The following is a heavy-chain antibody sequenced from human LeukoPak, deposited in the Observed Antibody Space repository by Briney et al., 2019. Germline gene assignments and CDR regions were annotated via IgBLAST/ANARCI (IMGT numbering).Heavy chain of an antibody. CDR2: ISSGSDYI. CDR1: GFTFSSYS. D-gene: IGHD2-15*01. V-gene: IGHV3-21*01. Sequence: GGSLRLSCAASGFTFSSYSMDWVRQAPGKGLEWVSLISSGSDYIYYADPVKGRFTISRDNATNSLYLQMNSLRAEDTAVYYCARQYCSGGSCYLTTDYWGQGTLVTVSS. CDR3: ARQYCSGGSCYLTTDY. J-gene: IGHJ4*02.